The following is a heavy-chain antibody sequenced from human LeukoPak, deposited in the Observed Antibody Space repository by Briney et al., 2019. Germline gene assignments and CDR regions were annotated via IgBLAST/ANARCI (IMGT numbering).Heavy chain of an antibody. CDR3: ASHHKEDWDAFDI. J-gene: IGHJ3*02. Sequence: GESLKISWKGSGYSFTSYWIGWVRQMPGKGLEWMGIIYPGDSDTRYSPSFQGQVTISADKSISTAYLQWSSLKASDTAMYYCASHHKEDWDAFDIWGQGTMVTVSS. CDR2: IYPGDSDT. CDR1: GYSFTSYW. D-gene: IGHD3/OR15-3a*01. V-gene: IGHV5-51*01.